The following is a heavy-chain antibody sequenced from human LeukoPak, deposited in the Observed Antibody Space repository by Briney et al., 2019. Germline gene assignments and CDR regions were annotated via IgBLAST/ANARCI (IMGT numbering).Heavy chain of an antibody. D-gene: IGHD3-16*01. V-gene: IGHV3-48*01. CDR3: ARRGQGGYFDY. CDR2: FSGVSSII. CDR1: GFTFSSYD. J-gene: IGHJ4*02. Sequence: GGSLRLSCAASGFTFSSYDMNWVRQAPGKGLEWVSYFSGVSSIIYYADSVKGRFTISRDNAKNSLYLQMNSLRADDTAVYYCARRGQGGYFDYWGQGTLVTVSS.